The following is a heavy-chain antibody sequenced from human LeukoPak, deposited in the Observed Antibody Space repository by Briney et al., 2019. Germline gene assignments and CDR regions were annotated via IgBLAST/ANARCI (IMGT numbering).Heavy chain of an antibody. V-gene: IGHV4-39*07. J-gene: IGHJ3*02. CDR1: GGSISSSSYY. D-gene: IGHD5-24*01. CDR2: IYYSGST. Sequence: PSETLSLTCTVSGGSISSSSYYWGWIRQPPGKGLEWIGSIYYSGSTYYNPSLKSRVTISVDTSKNQFSLKLSSVTAADTAVYYCARDLVMATIWRNDAFDIWGQGTMVTVSS. CDR3: ARDLVMATIWRNDAFDI.